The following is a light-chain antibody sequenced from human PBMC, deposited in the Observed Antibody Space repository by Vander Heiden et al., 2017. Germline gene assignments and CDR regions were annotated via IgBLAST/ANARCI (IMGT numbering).Light chain of an antibody. CDR3: KQGLQTLT. CDR2: LVS. CDR1: QSLLHSNGYNY. V-gene: IGKV2-28*01. J-gene: IGKJ4*02. Sequence: DIVMTQSPLSLPVTPGEPASISCRSSQSLLHSNGYNYLDWYLQKPGQSPQLLIYLVSKRASGVPARFSGSGSGTDFTLNSSRVEAEDVGVYYCKQGLQTLTFGGGTKVXIK.